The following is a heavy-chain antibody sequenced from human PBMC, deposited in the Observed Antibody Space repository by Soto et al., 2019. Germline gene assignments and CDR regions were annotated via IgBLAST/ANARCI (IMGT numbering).Heavy chain of an antibody. J-gene: IGHJ6*02. CDR1: GFTFDDYA. CDR2: ISWDSGTV. CDR3: AKGQSSIYYGSRHYYYGMDV. V-gene: IGHV3-9*01. D-gene: IGHD3-22*01. Sequence: EVKLVESGGGLVQPGRSLRLSCAASGFTFDDYAMHWVRQAPGKGLEWVSGISWDSGTVDYAESVKGRFNISRDKAKESLYLRRNTLRVGDTALYHCAKGQSSIYYGSRHYYYGMDVWGQGTTVTVSS.